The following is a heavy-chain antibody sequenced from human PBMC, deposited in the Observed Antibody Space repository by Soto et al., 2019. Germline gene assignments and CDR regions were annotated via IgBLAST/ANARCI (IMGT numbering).Heavy chain of an antibody. CDR1: GFSLSTSGVG. CDR3: AHRTIQVYGMDV. CDR2: IYWDDDK. Sequence: QITLKESGPTLVKPTQTLTLTCTFSGFSLSTSGVGVGWIRQPPGKALEWLALIYWDDDKRYRPSLRRRLTITEDTSKNQVVLTMTNMDPVDTATYYCAHRTIQVYGMDVWGQGTTVTVSS. J-gene: IGHJ6*02. V-gene: IGHV2-5*02. D-gene: IGHD5-18*01.